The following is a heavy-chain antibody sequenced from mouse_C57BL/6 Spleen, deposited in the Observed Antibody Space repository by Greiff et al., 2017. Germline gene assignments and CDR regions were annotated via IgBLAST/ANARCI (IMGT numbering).Heavy chain of an antibody. V-gene: IGHV1-42*01. Sequence: VQLQQSGPELVKPGASVKISCKASGYSFTGYYMNWVKQSPEKSLEWIGEINPSTGGTTYNQKFKAKATLTVDKSSSTAYMQLKSLTSEDSAVYYCARRDYYGSSYFDDWGQGTTLTVSS. CDR1: GYSFTGYY. CDR2: INPSTGGT. D-gene: IGHD1-1*01. J-gene: IGHJ2*01. CDR3: ARRDYYGSSYFDD.